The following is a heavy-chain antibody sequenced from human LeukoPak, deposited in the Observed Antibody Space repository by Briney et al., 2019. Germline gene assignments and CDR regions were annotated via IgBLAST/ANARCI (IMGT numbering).Heavy chain of an antibody. Sequence: GGSLRLSCAASGFTFSSYWMHWVRQAPGKGLVRVSRINSDGSSTSYADSVKGRFTISRDNAKNTLYLQMNSLRAEDTAVYYCARVPPAALYSSSSEVVYWGQGTLVTVSS. D-gene: IGHD6-6*01. J-gene: IGHJ4*02. CDR2: INSDGSST. V-gene: IGHV3-74*01. CDR1: GFTFSSYW. CDR3: ARVPPAALYSSSSEVVY.